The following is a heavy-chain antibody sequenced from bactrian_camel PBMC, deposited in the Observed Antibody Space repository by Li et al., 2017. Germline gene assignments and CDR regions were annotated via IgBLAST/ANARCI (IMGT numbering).Heavy chain of an antibody. V-gene: IGHV3S40*01. CDR2: ITTEGGSV. Sequence: VQLVESGGGSVRAGESLRLSCAASGYYSSVCMGWFRQAPGLEREGVAAITTEGGSVYYADSVKGRFNISKDNAKNTVYLQVDSLKPEDTAMYYCAADFGPYCSGSYLARRSNFRGQGTQVTVS. D-gene: IGHD2*01. CDR1: GYYSSVC. J-gene: IGHJ4*01. CDR3: AADFGPYCSGSYLARRSNF.